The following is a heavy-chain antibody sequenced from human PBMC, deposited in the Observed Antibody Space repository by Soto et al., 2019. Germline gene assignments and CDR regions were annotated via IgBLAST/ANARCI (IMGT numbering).Heavy chain of an antibody. J-gene: IGHJ6*03. D-gene: IGHD2-15*01. CDR2: INHSGAT. CDR1: GGSFSGYY. CDR3: ARAKVVSATFYYSYYMDV. V-gene: IGHV4-34*01. Sequence: SETLSLTCAVYGGSFSGYYWSWSRQPPGEALEWIGEINHSGATNYNPSLKSQVTISVDTSKNQFSLKLTSVTAADTAVYYCARAKVVSATFYYSYYMDVWGKGTTVTVSS.